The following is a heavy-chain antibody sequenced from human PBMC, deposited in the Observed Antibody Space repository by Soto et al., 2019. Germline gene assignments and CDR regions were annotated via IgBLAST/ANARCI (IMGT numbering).Heavy chain of an antibody. V-gene: IGHV4-59*01. Sequence: SETLSLTCTVSGAPITINYWSWIRQAPGKGLEWIGYIYYSGSTTYNPSLKSRVTMSADTSKDQFSLKLNSVTAADTAVYYCARDAGGPYDPWGPGILVTVSS. CDR3: ARDAGGPYDP. CDR2: IYYSGST. J-gene: IGHJ5*02. D-gene: IGHD2-15*01. CDR1: GAPITINY.